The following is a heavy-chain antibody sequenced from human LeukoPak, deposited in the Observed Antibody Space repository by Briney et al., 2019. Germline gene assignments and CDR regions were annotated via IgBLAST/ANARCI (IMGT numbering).Heavy chain of an antibody. CDR3: ARDPSSGSLDY. V-gene: IGHV3-23*01. Sequence: GGSLRLSCAASGFTFSSYAMSWVRQAPGKGKGLEWVSAISTSGGSTYYADSVEGRFTISRDNAKNSLYLQMNSLRAEDTAVYYCARDPSSGSLDYWGQGTLVTVSS. D-gene: IGHD1-26*01. J-gene: IGHJ4*02. CDR1: GFTFSSYA. CDR2: ISTSGGST.